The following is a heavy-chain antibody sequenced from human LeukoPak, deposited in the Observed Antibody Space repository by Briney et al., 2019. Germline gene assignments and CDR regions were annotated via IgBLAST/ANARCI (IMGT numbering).Heavy chain of an antibody. D-gene: IGHD5-12*01. CDR2: ISWDGGST. CDR3: AKDRGRGVATTHFDY. CDR1: GFTFDDYT. J-gene: IGHJ4*02. V-gene: IGHV3-43*01. Sequence: LTGGSLRLSCAASGFTFDDYTMHWVRQAPGKGLEWVSLISWDGGSTYYADSVKGRFTISRDDSKNSLYLQINSLRTEDTALYYCAKDRGRGVATTHFDYWGQGTLVTVSS.